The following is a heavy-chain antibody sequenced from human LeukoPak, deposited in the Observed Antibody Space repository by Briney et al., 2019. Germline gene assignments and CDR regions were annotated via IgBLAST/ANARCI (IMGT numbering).Heavy chain of an antibody. CDR3: ARSRGEGLQDV. V-gene: IGHV4-61*02. D-gene: IGHD5-24*01. CDR2: IYTSGST. J-gene: IGHJ6*02. Sequence: PSETLSLTCTVSGGSISSGSYYWSWIRQPAGKGLEWIGRIYTSGSTNYNPSLKSRVTISVDTSKNQFSLKLSSVTAADTAVYYCARSRGEGLQDVWGQGTTVTVSS. CDR1: GGSISSGSYY.